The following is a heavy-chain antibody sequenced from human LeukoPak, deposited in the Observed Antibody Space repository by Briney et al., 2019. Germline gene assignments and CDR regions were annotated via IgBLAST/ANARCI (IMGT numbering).Heavy chain of an antibody. CDR3: ARGSRRKLYILGNWFDP. CDR2: INPNSGGT. D-gene: IGHD2-8*01. V-gene: IGHV1-2*06. Sequence: GASVKVSCKASGYTFTGYYMHWVRQAPGQGLEWMGRINPNSGGTNYAQKFQGRVTMTRDTSISTAYMELSRLRSDDTAVYYCARGSRRKLYILGNWFDPWGQGTLVTVSS. CDR1: GYTFTGYY. J-gene: IGHJ5*02.